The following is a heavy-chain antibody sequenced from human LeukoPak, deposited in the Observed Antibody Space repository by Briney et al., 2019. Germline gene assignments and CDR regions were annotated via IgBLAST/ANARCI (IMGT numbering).Heavy chain of an antibody. D-gene: IGHD3-22*01. Sequence: PGGSLRLSCAASGFTVSNNYMSWVRQAPGKGLEWVSVIYSGGSTYYADSVKGRFTISRDNSKNTLYLQMNSLRAEDTAVYYCARGTYYYDSGAFDIWGQGTMVTVSS. CDR2: IYSGGST. CDR3: ARGTYYYDSGAFDI. CDR1: GFTVSNNY. V-gene: IGHV3-53*01. J-gene: IGHJ3*02.